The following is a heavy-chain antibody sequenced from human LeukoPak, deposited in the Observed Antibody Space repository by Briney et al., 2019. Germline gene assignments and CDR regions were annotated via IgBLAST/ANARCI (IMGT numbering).Heavy chain of an antibody. D-gene: IGHD3-10*01. J-gene: IGHJ4*02. CDR1: GFTFDDYA. CDR2: ISWNSGSI. V-gene: IGHV3-9*01. CDR3: ARYGSGSFDY. Sequence: GGSLRLSCAASGFTFDDYAMHWVRLAPGKGLEWVSGISWNSGSIGYADSVKGRFTISRDNSKNTLYLQMNSLRAEDTAVYYCARYGSGSFDYWGQGTLVTVSS.